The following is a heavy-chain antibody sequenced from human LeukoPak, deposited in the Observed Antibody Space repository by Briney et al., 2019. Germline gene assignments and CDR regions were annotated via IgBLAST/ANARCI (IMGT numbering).Heavy chain of an antibody. CDR2: IYYSGST. CDR1: GGSISSSSYY. J-gene: IGHJ6*03. D-gene: IGHD5-24*01. Sequence: SETLSLTCTVSGGSISSSSYYWGWIRQPPGKGLEWIGSIYYSGSTYYNPSLKSRVTISVDTSKNQFSLKLSSVTAADTAVYYCAREGWLQPTIRDYYYYMDVWGKGTTVTVSS. V-gene: IGHV4-39*07. CDR3: AREGWLQPTIRDYYYYMDV.